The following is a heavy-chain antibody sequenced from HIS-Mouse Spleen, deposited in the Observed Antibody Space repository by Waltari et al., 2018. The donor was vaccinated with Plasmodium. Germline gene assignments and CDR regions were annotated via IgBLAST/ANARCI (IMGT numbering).Heavy chain of an antibody. D-gene: IGHD6-6*01. V-gene: IGHV2-70*15. CDR1: GFSLSTSGMC. J-gene: IGHJ6*02. Sequence: QVTLRESGPALVKPTQTLTLTCTFSGFSLSTSGMCVSWIRQPPEKALEWLARIDWDDDKYYSTYLKTRLTISKDTSKNQVVLTMTNMDPVDTATYYCARTTYSSSSAKYYYYGMDVWGQGTTVTVSS. CDR3: ARTTYSSSSAKYYYYGMDV. CDR2: IDWDDDK.